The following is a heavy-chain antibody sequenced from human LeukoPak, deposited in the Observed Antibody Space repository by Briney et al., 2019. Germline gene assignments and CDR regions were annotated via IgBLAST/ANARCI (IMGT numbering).Heavy chain of an antibody. CDR3: AKDHMSSPVTYGYSFDS. CDR2: IRSKANSYAT. CDR1: GFSFSGSP. V-gene: IGHV3-73*01. D-gene: IGHD5-18*01. Sequence: PGGSLRLSCAASGFSFSGSPMHWVRQASGKGLEWVGRIRSKANSYATAYAASVEGRFTISRDDSKNTAYLQMNSLKTEDTAVYYCAKDHMSSPVTYGYSFDSWGQGTLVTVSS. J-gene: IGHJ4*02.